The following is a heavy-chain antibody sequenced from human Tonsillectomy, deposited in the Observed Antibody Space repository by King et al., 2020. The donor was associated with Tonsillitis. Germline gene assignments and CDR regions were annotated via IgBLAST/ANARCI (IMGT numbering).Heavy chain of an antibody. V-gene: IGHV4-39*01. CDR1: GGSISSSSYY. D-gene: IGHD5-18*01. CDR2: ILYSGST. Sequence: QLQESGPGLVKPSETLSLTCTVSGGSISSSSYYWGWIRQPPGKGLEWFGTILYSGSTHYNPSLKSRVTISVDTSKNQFSLRLSSVTAADTAVYYCATGRYTYGYEWGAVYWGQGTLVTVSS. J-gene: IGHJ4*02. CDR3: ATGRYTYGYEWGAVY.